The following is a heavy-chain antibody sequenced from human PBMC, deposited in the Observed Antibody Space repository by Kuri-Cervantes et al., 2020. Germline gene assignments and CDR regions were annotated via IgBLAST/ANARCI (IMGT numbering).Heavy chain of an antibody. CDR2: ISAYNGNT. J-gene: IGHJ4*02. CDR1: GYTFTSYG. CDR3: VIARYFDWAPHYFDY. Sequence: ASVKVSCKASGYTFTSYGISWVRRAPGQGLEWMGWISAYNGNTNYAQKLQGRVTMTTDTSTSTAYMELRSLRSDDTAVYYCVIARYFDWAPHYFDYWGQGTLVTVSS. V-gene: IGHV1-18*01. D-gene: IGHD3-9*01.